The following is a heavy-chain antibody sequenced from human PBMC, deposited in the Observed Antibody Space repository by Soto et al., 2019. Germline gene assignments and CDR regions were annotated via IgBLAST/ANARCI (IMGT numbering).Heavy chain of an antibody. Sequence: GGSLRLSCAASGFTFSSYAMHWVRQAPGKGLEWVAVISYDGSNKYYADSVKGRFTISRDNSKNTLYLQMNSLRAEDTAVYYCARAGSVTYYYDSSGYPNWFDPWGQGTLVTVSS. J-gene: IGHJ5*02. CDR2: ISYDGSNK. V-gene: IGHV3-30-3*01. CDR1: GFTFSSYA. D-gene: IGHD3-22*01. CDR3: ARAGSVTYYYDSSGYPNWFDP.